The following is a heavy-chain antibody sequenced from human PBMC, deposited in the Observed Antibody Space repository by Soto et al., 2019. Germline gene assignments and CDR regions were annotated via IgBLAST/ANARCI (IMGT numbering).Heavy chain of an antibody. CDR1: EFSLSTSGVA. D-gene: IGHD3-10*01. Sequence: QITLKESGPTLLKPTETRTLTCTFSEFSLSTSGVAVGWIRQPPGKALEWLALIYWDDDKRYSPSLKSRLTITKDTSKNQVVLTMTNMDPADTATYYCARGVPFDYWGQGTLVTVSS. J-gene: IGHJ4*02. CDR3: ARGVPFDY. V-gene: IGHV2-5*02. CDR2: IYWDDDK.